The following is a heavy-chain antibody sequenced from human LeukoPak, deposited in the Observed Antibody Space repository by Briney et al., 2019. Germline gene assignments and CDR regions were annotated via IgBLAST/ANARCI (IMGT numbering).Heavy chain of an antibody. CDR2: ISHSGDT. Sequence: KSSETLSLTCSVSGVSISGHYWSWIRLPPGKGLEWIGYISHSGDTRYCPSLKSRVTISLDTSKNQFSLTLNSVTAADTAVYYCARQPISGWDFDYWGQGTLVTVSS. CDR3: ARQPISGWDFDY. D-gene: IGHD6-19*01. J-gene: IGHJ4*02. CDR1: GVSISGHY. V-gene: IGHV4-59*08.